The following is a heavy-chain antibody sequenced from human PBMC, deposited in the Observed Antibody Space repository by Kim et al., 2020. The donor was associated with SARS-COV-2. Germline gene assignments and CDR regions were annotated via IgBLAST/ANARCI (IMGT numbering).Heavy chain of an antibody. CDR3: ATVFAIFGVVTRFDY. V-gene: IGHV1-24*01. Sequence: AKKCQGRVTMTEDTSTDTAYMELSSLRSEDTAVYYCATVFAIFGVVTRFDYWGQGTLVTVSS. D-gene: IGHD3-3*01. J-gene: IGHJ4*02.